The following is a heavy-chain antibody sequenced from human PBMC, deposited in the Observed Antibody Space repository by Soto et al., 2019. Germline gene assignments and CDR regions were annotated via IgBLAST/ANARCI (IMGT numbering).Heavy chain of an antibody. CDR2: IYYSGST. J-gene: IGHJ6*02. V-gene: IGHV4-31*03. CDR3: ARDRRGYGDSSPNPGYYYYYGMDV. CDR1: GGSISSGGYY. Sequence: QVQLQESGPGLVKPSQTLSLTCTVSGGSISSGGYYWSWILQHPGKGLEWIGYIYYSGSTYYNPSLKSRVTISVDTSKNQFSLKLSSVTDAATAVYYCARDRRGYGDSSPNPGYYYYYGMDVWGQGTTVTVSS. D-gene: IGHD4-17*01.